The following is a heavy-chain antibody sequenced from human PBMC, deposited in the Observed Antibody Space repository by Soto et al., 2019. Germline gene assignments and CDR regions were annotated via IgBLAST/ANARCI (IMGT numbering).Heavy chain of an antibody. D-gene: IGHD3-9*01. CDR1: GFTFSSYG. CDR2: ISYDGSNK. Sequence: GGSLRLSCAASGFTFSSYGMHWVRQAPGKGLEWVAVISYDGSNKYYVVSVKGRFTISRDNSKNTLYLQMNSLRAEDTAVYYCAKDKYYDVLTGYYLDSPTDYWGQGTLVTVSS. J-gene: IGHJ4*02. CDR3: AKDKYYDVLTGYYLDSPTDY. V-gene: IGHV3-30*18.